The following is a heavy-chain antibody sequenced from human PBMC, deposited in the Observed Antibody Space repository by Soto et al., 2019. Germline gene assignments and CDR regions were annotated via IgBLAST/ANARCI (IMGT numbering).Heavy chain of an antibody. CDR2: ISYDGSNK. D-gene: IGHD4-4*01. Sequence: QLVESGGGVVQPGRSLRLSCAASGFTFSNYGMHWVRQAPGTGLEWVAVISYDGSNKYYADSAKGRFTISRDNSKNTLYLQMNSLRAEDTAVYYCAKETIPYSNYYYYGMDVWGQGTTVTVSS. J-gene: IGHJ6*02. CDR3: AKETIPYSNYYYYGMDV. V-gene: IGHV3-30*18. CDR1: GFTFSNYG.